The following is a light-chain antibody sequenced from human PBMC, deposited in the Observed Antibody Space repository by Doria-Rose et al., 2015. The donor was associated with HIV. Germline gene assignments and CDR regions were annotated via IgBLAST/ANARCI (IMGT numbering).Light chain of an antibody. CDR1: QSFSSTY. J-gene: IGKJ1*01. Sequence: EIVLTQSSGTLSLSPGERATLSCRASQSFSSTYLAWYQQKPDQAPSLLIYDGSTRATGIPDRFSASGSGTDFTLTINRLEPEDFALYYCHQYGASWTFGQGTKVEI. CDR2: DGS. CDR3: HQYGASWT. V-gene: IGKV3-20*01.